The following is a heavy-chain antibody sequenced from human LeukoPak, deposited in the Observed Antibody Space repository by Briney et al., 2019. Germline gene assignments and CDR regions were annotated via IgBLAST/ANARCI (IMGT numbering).Heavy chain of an antibody. CDR1: GGSISSGGYY. CDR2: IYYSGST. V-gene: IGHV4-31*03. J-gene: IGHJ4*02. D-gene: IGHD3-10*01. CDR3: ARAMVRGVVDY. Sequence: SQTLSLTCTVSGGSISSGGYYWSGLRQHPGKGLEWIGYIYYSGSTYYNPSLKSRVTISVDTSKNQFSLKLSSVTAADTAVYYCARAMVRGVVDYWGQGTLVTVSS.